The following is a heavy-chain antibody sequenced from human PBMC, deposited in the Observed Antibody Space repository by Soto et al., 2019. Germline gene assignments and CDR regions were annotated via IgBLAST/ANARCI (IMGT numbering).Heavy chain of an antibody. CDR1: GGSTSSSSYQ. J-gene: IGHJ4*02. CDR3: ARLSGSYNDRYFDY. V-gene: IGHV4-39*01. D-gene: IGHD1-26*01. CDR2: VYYTGNT. Sequence: QLQLQESGPGLVKPSETLSLTCTVSGGSTSSSSYQWVWIRQPPGKGLEWIGNVYYTGNTYYKASLTSRGTITVDTSNNQFSLKVKSVTAADTAVYYCARLSGSYNDRYFDYWGQGTLVTVSS.